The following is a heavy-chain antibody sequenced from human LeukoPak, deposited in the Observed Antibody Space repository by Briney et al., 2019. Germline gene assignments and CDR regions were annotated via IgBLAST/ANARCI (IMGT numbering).Heavy chain of an antibody. Sequence: ASVKVSCKASGGTFSSYAISWVRQAPGQGLEWMGGIIPIFGTANYAQKFQGRVTITADKSTSTAYMELSSLRSEDTAVYYCARDPILRYFDWSVANWFDPWGQGTLVTVSS. V-gene: IGHV1-69*06. J-gene: IGHJ5*02. D-gene: IGHD3-9*01. CDR1: GGTFSSYA. CDR2: IIPIFGTA. CDR3: ARDPILRYFDWSVANWFDP.